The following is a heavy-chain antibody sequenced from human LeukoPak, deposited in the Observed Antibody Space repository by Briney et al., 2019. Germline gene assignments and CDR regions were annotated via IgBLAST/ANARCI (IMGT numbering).Heavy chain of an antibody. CDR1: GGSISSYY. CDR2: IYYSGST. D-gene: IGHD3-22*01. CDR3: ARGTSGYFLYFQH. Sequence: SETLSLTCTVPGGSISSYYWSWIRQPPGKGLVWIGYIYYSGSTNYNPSLKSRVTISVDTSKNQFSLKLSSVTAADTAVYYCARGTSGYFLYFQHWGQGTLVTVSS. V-gene: IGHV4-59*08. J-gene: IGHJ1*01.